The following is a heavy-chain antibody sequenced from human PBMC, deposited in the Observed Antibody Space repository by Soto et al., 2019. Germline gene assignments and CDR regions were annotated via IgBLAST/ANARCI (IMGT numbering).Heavy chain of an antibody. J-gene: IGHJ6*02. Sequence: GGSLRLSCAASGFNFNDYGMHWVRQAPGKGLEWVSSISWNSVSIGYADSVKGRFTISRDNAKNSLYLQMNSLRAEDTALYYCAKDMENGYNPYYYYGMDVWGQGTTVTVSS. V-gene: IGHV3-9*01. D-gene: IGHD3-10*01. CDR1: GFNFNDYG. CDR2: ISWNSVSI. CDR3: AKDMENGYNPYYYYGMDV.